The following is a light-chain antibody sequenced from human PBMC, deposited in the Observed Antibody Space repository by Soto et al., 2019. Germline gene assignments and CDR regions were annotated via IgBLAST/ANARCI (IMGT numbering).Light chain of an antibody. J-gene: IGLJ3*02. CDR2: GDI. CDR3: AAWDDSLNGVV. CDR1: SSNIGAHS. Sequence: QSALIQPPSASGTPGQRVTISCSGSSSNIGAHSVNWYQLLPGTAPKLLIYGDIQRPSGIPVRFSASKSGTSASLAISRLQSEDEADYFCAAWDDSLNGVVFGGGTKLTVL. V-gene: IGLV1-44*01.